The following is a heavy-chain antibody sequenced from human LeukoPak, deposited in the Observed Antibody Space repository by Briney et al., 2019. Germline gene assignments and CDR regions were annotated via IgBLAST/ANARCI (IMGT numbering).Heavy chain of an antibody. V-gene: IGHV1-46*01. CDR2: INPSGGST. D-gene: IGHD2-15*01. J-gene: IGHJ6*02. CDR3: ARGDIVVVVAAYGMDV. Sequence: ASVKVSCKAYGYTFTSYYIYWVRQAPGQGLEWMGIINPSGGSTNYAQKFQGRVTMTRDTSTGTVYMELSSLRSEDTAVYYCARGDIVVVVAAYGMDVWGQGTTVTVSS. CDR1: GYTFTSYY.